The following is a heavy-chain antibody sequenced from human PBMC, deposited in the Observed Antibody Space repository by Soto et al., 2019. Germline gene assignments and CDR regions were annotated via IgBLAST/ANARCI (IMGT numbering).Heavy chain of an antibody. J-gene: IGHJ4*02. V-gene: IGHV4-34*10. Sequence: SETLSLTCAVYGGSFSGYYWSWIRQPPGKGLEWIGEINHSGSTNYNPSLKSRFTISRDNAKSSLYLQMNSLRAEDTAVYFCARCLPGAPYERSFDYWGQGTPVTVSS. CDR2: INHSGST. D-gene: IGHD3-22*01. CDR1: GGSFSGYY. CDR3: ARCLPGAPYERSFDY.